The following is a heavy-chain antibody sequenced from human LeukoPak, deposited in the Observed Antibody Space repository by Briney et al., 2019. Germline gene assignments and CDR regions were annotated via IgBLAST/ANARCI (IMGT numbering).Heavy chain of an antibody. J-gene: IGHJ5*02. D-gene: IGHD3-22*01. V-gene: IGHV4-39*01. CDR1: GGSITSSSYY. CDR3: ARLYYDSGNLGGFDP. Sequence: PSETLSLTCTVSGGSITSSSYYWGWIRQPPGKGLEWIGSIYYSGNTYYKPSLKSRVTISVDTSKNQFSLKLSSVTAADTAVCYCARLYYDSGNLGGFDPWGQGTLVTVSS. CDR2: IYYSGNT.